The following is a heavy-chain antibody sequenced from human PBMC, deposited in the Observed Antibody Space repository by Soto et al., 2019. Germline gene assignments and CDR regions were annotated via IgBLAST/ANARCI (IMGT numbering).Heavy chain of an antibody. J-gene: IGHJ6*02. Sequence: GGSLRLSCAASGFTFSSYGMHWVRQAPGKGLEWVAVIWYDGSNKYYADSVKGRFTISRDNSKNTLYLQMNSLRAEDTAVYYCARDGEWSYYYYGMDVWGQGTTVTVSS. CDR3: ARDGEWSYYYYGMDV. D-gene: IGHD3-3*01. V-gene: IGHV3-33*01. CDR1: GFTFSSYG. CDR2: IWYDGSNK.